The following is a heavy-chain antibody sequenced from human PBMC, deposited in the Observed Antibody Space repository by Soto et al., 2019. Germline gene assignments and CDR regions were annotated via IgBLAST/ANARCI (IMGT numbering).Heavy chain of an antibody. CDR2: IYHSGST. CDR1: GGSISSSNC. CDR3: ARVSGSYYYGMDV. J-gene: IGHJ6*02. V-gene: IGHV4-4*02. Sequence: QVQLQESGPGLVKPSGTLSLTCAVSGGSISSSNCWSWVRQPPGKGLEWIGEIYHSGSTNFNPSLKSQVTISVDKSKNQFSLKLNSVTAAETAVYYCARVSGSYYYGMDVWGQGTTVTVSS.